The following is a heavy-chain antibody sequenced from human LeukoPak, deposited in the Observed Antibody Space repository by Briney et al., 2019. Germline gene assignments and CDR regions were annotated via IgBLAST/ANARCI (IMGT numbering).Heavy chain of an antibody. CDR2: INTNTGTP. CDR1: GYTFTSYA. Sequence: ASVKVSCKTSGYTFTSYAVNWVRQAPGQGLEWMGWINTNTGTPTYGQGFTGRFVFSLDTSVSAAYLQIRNLKPEDTAVYFCAREEFPVVGYYGMDVWGQGTTVTVSS. D-gene: IGHD2-21*01. J-gene: IGHJ6*02. CDR3: AREEFPVVGYYGMDV. V-gene: IGHV7-4-1*02.